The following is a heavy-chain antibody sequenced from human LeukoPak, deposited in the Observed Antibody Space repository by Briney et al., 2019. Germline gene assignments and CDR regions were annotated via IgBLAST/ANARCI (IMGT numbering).Heavy chain of an antibody. V-gene: IGHV4-39*01. CDR2: IYYTGST. J-gene: IGHJ4*02. CDR1: GGSISSSNYY. Sequence: SETLSLTCTVSGGSISSSNYYWGGIRQPPGKGLEWIGSIYYTGSTDYYPSLKSRVTISVETSKNQLSLKLSSVTAADTAVYYCARQGVGATDYWGQGTLVTVFS. D-gene: IGHD1-26*01. CDR3: ARQGVGATDY.